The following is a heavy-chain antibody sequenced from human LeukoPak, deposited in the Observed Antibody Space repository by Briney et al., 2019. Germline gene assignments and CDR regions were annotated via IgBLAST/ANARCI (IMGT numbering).Heavy chain of an antibody. CDR3: AREYCSGGSCFAGLDY. V-gene: IGHV3-23*01. Sequence: GGSLRLSCAASGFTFSSNAMSWVRQAPGKGLDWVSAISASGGSTYYADSVKGLFTITRDNSKNTLYLQMNSLRPEDTAVYYCAREYCSGGSCFAGLDYWGQGALVTVSS. J-gene: IGHJ4*02. D-gene: IGHD2-15*01. CDR1: GFTFSSNA. CDR2: ISASGGST.